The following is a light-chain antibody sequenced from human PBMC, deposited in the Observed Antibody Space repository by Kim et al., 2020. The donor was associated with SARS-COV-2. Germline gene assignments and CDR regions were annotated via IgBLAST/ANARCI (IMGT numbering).Light chain of an antibody. Sequence: PGERATLSCRASQSVSRYLAWYQQKPGQAPRLLISEASNRATGIPARFSGSGSGTDFTLTISSLEPEDFAVYYCQQRRSWPRTFGQGTKV. CDR3: QQRRSWPRT. CDR1: QSVSRY. J-gene: IGKJ1*01. CDR2: EAS. V-gene: IGKV3-11*01.